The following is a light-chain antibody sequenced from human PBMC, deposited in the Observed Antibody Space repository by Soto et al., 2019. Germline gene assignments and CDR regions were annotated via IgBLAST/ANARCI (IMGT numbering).Light chain of an antibody. CDR1: QSINNW. Sequence: DIQLTQSPSTLSASLGDRVTFTCRASQSINNWLAWYQQKPGKAPKVLIYKASALETGVPSRFSGSGSGTEFTRTISRLQPDDFATYDCQHYGAFGQGTKVEIK. CDR2: KAS. V-gene: IGKV1-5*03. CDR3: QHYGA. J-gene: IGKJ1*01.